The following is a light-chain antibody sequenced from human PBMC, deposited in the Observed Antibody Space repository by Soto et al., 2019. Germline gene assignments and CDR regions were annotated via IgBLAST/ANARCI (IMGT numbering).Light chain of an antibody. CDR3: QQYNERPPWT. J-gene: IGKJ1*01. CDR2: GAS. CDR1: LTMNNN. V-gene: IGKV3-15*01. Sequence: EIVMTQSPATLSVSPGESVTLSCRASLTMNNNIAWYQHKPGQAPRLLIFGASSRATGVPGRFSGSGFGTEFTLSISSLQSEDFAVYYCQQYNERPPWTSGQGTTVEMK.